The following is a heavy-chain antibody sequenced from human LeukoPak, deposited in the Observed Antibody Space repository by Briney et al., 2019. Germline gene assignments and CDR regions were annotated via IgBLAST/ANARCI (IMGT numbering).Heavy chain of an antibody. Sequence: PGGSLRLSCAASGFTFSSYSMNWVRQAPGKGLEWVSYISSSSSTIYYADSVKGRFTISRDNAKNSLYLQMNRLRDEDTAVYYCARDLFGYRGYWGQGTLVTVSS. CDR3: ARDLFGYRGY. CDR2: ISSSSSTI. CDR1: GFTFSSYS. J-gene: IGHJ4*02. V-gene: IGHV3-48*02. D-gene: IGHD2-21*01.